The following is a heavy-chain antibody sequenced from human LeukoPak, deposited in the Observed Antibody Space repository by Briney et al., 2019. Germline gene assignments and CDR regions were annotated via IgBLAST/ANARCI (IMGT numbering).Heavy chain of an antibody. CDR3: ARNENSGWGYFDY. CDR1: RFTFNSYA. D-gene: IGHD5-12*01. CDR2: IGGSNGIT. Sequence: QSGGSLRLSCAASRFTFNSYAMSWVRQAPGKGLEWVSVIGGSNGITFYVGSVKGRFTISRDNSKDTLYLQMNSLRAEDTAVYYCARNENSGWGYFDYWGQGTLVTASS. V-gene: IGHV3-23*01. J-gene: IGHJ4*02.